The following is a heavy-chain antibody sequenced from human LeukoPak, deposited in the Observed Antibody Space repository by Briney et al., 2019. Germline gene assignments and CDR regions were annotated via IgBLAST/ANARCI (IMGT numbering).Heavy chain of an antibody. J-gene: IGHJ5*02. D-gene: IGHD1-26*01. CDR1: GFTFGNAW. CDR2: IKSKPDGGTT. Sequence: GGSLRLSCAASGFTFGNAWMTWVRQAPGKGLEWVGRIKSKPDGGTTEYAAPVKGRFTISRDDSKNTLYLQMNSLKTEDTAVYFCTTLPTPWGQGTLVTVSS. CDR3: TTLPTP. V-gene: IGHV3-15*01.